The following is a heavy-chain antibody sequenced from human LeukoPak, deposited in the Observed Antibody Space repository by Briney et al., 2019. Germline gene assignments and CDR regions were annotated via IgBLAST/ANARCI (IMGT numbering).Heavy chain of an antibody. Sequence: PSETLSLTCTVSDGSISSSSYYWGWIRQPPGKGLEWIGSIYYSGSTYYNPSLKSRVTISVDTSKNQFSLKLSSVTAADTAVYYCARQGYSYGIDYWGQGTLVIVSS. V-gene: IGHV4-39*01. CDR1: DGSISSSSYY. CDR3: ARQGYSYGIDY. CDR2: IYYSGST. D-gene: IGHD5-18*01. J-gene: IGHJ4*02.